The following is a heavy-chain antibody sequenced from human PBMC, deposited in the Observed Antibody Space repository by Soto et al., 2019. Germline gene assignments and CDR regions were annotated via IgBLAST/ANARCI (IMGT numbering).Heavy chain of an antibody. CDR2: ISGSGGST. CDR1: GFTFSSYA. D-gene: IGHD1-26*01. CDR3: AKGVLVGATIPYYFDY. V-gene: IGHV3-23*01. J-gene: IGHJ4*02. Sequence: QPGGSLRLSCAASGFTFSSYAMSWVRQAPGKGLEWVSAISGSGGSTYYADSVKGRFTISRDNSKNTLYLQMNNLRAEDTAVYYCAKGVLVGATIPYYFDYWGQGTLVTVSS.